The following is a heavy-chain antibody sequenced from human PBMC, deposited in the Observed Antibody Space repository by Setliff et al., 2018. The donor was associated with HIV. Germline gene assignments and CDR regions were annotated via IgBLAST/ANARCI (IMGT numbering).Heavy chain of an antibody. CDR2: FIPLPRIA. V-gene: IGHV1-69*10. CDR3: ARDPPSSGWYRADY. D-gene: IGHD6-19*01. J-gene: IGHJ4*02. CDR1: GGTFSSYA. Sequence: SVKVSCKASGGTFSSYAISWVRQAPGQGLEWMGGFIPLPRIANYPQKFQGRVTITADESMSTAYMELRSLRSDDTAVYYCARDPPSSGWYRADYWGQGTLVTVSS.